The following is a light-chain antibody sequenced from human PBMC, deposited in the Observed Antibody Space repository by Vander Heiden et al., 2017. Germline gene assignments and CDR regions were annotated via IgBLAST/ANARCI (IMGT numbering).Light chain of an antibody. J-gene: IGKJ2*01. Sequence: AIRMTQSPSSFSASTGDRVTITCRASQGISSYLAWYQQKPGKAPKLLIYPASTLQSGVPSRFSGSGSGTDFTLTISCLQSEDFATYYCQQDYSYPYTFGQGTKLEIK. CDR2: PAS. CDR3: QQDYSYPYT. CDR1: QGISSY. V-gene: IGKV1-8*01.